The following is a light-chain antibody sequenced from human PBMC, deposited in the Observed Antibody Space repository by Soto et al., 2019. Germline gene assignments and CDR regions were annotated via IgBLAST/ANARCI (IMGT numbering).Light chain of an antibody. J-gene: IGLJ1*01. V-gene: IGLV2-14*01. Sequence: QSALTQPASVSGSPGQSITISCTGTSSDVGGYNYVSWYQQHPGKAPKLIIYEVSNRPTGVSNRFSGSQSGHTASLTISGLQSEDEADYFCTSYTSSSTLDVFGTGTKVTVL. CDR1: SSDVGGYNY. CDR3: TSYTSSSTLDV. CDR2: EVS.